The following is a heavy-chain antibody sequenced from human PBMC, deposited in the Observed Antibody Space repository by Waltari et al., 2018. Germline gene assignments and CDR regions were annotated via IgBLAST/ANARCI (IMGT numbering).Heavy chain of an antibody. V-gene: IGHV1-2*06. D-gene: IGHD3-10*01. CDR1: GYTFTGSY. CDR3: ARGKRFGGAFDI. CDR2: INPNSGGT. Sequence: QVQLVQSGAEVKKPGASVKVSGKASGYTFTGSYMTWVRPAPGQGLEWMGRINPNSGGTNYAQKFQGRVTMTRDTSISTAYMELSRLRSDDTAVYYCARGKRFGGAFDIWGQGTMVTVSS. J-gene: IGHJ3*02.